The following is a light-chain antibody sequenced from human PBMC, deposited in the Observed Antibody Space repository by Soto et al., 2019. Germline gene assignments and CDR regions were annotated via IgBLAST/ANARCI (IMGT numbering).Light chain of an antibody. V-gene: IGKV1-12*01. CDR3: QHAASFPIT. CDR1: PGVSTW. Sequence: DIQMPQSPSSVSASVGDRVTITCRASPGVSTWLAWYQKKPGKAPNLLIYTASSLQSGVPSRFSGSGSGTDFTLTINGLQPEDFATYYCQHAASFPITFGQGTRLEIK. J-gene: IGKJ5*01. CDR2: TAS.